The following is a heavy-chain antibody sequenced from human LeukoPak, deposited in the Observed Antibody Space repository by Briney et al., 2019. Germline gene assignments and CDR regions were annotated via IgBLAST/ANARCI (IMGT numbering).Heavy chain of an antibody. D-gene: IGHD2-2*01. Sequence: SETLSLTCAVYGGSFSGYYWSWIRQPPGKGLEWIGEINHSGSTNYNPSLKSRVTISVDTSKNQFSLKLSSVTAADTAVYYCARARRYCSSTSCYGLQYYYYGMDVWGQGTTVTVSS. CDR1: GGSFSGYY. CDR3: ARARRYCSSTSCYGLQYYYYGMDV. V-gene: IGHV4-34*01. CDR2: INHSGST. J-gene: IGHJ6*02.